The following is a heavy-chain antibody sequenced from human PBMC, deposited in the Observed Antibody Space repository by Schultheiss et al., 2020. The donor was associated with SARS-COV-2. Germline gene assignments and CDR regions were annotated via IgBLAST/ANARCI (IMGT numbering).Heavy chain of an antibody. D-gene: IGHD5-18*01. CDR2: ISAYNGNT. CDR3: AGDFGGGYKDHYYYGMDV. CDR1: GYTFTSYG. V-gene: IGHV1-18*01. J-gene: IGHJ6*02. Sequence: ASVKVSCKASGYTFTSYGISWVRQAPGQGLEWMGWISAYNGNTNYAQKFQGRVTFTSDTSASTAYMELSSLTSEDTAVYYCAGDFGGGYKDHYYYGMDVWGQGTTVTVSS.